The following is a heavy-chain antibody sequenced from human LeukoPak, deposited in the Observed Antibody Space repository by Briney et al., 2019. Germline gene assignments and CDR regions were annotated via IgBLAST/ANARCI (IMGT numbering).Heavy chain of an antibody. J-gene: IGHJ4*02. CDR1: GFTFSSYT. D-gene: IGHD1-14*01. Sequence: GASRRLSCAASGFTFSSYTMTWVRQAPGKGLEWVSAFTSDTGDTYYAESVRGRSTISRDNSKNTLYLQMNSLRAEDTAVYYCARSITGDYWGQGALVTVSS. V-gene: IGHV3-23*01. CDR2: FTSDTGDT. CDR3: ARSITGDY.